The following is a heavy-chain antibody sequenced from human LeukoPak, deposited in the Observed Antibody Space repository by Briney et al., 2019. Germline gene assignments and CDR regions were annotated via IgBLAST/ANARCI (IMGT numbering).Heavy chain of an antibody. J-gene: IGHJ4*02. CDR1: GGSVSSYY. V-gene: IGHV3-23*01. CDR2: ISGSGGST. D-gene: IGHD3-10*01. CDR3: AKERFLWFGESEDY. Sequence: ETLSLTCSVSGGSVSSYYWSWIRQPAGKGLEWVSAISGSGGSTYYADSVKGRFTISRDNSKNTLYLQMNSLRAEDTALYYCAKERFLWFGESEDYWGQGTLVTVSS.